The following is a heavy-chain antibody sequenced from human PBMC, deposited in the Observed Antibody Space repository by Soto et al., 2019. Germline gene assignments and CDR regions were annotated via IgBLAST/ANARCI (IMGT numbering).Heavy chain of an antibody. CDR2: IYYSGST. CDR3: ASNRYGYTFYDY. Sequence: QVQLQESGPGLVKPSQTLSLTCTVSGGSISSGDYYWSWIRQPPGKGLEWIGYIYYSGSTYYNPYLKSRVXTXVXXSKNQCSLKLSSVTAAATAVYYCASNRYGYTFYDYWGQGTLVTVSS. D-gene: IGHD5-18*01. V-gene: IGHV4-30-4*01. CDR1: GGSISSGDYY. J-gene: IGHJ4*02.